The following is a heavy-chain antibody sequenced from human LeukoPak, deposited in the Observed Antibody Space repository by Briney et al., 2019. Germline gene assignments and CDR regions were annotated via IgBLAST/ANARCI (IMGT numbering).Heavy chain of an antibody. CDR2: ISGDGGST. J-gene: IGHJ4*02. Sequence: GGSLRLSCAASGFTFDDYAMHWVHQAPGKGLEWVSLISGDGGSTYYADSVKGRFTISRDNSKNSLYLQMNSLRTEDTALYYCAKDISGSYGYYFDYWGQGTLVTVSS. D-gene: IGHD1-26*01. CDR1: GFTFDDYA. CDR3: AKDISGSYGYYFDY. V-gene: IGHV3-43*02.